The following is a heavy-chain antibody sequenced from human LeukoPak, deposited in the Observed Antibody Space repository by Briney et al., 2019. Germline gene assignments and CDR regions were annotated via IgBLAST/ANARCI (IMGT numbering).Heavy chain of an antibody. Sequence: PGGSLRLSCAASGFTFSSYAMHWVRQAPGKGLEYVSSISSNGGSTYYANSVKGRFTISRDNSKNTLYLQIGSLRADNLAAYYCARAYGAYYGTGSYYSSYFDYWGQGTLVTVSS. V-gene: IGHV3-64*01. CDR2: ISSNGGST. CDR1: GFTFSSYA. D-gene: IGHD3-10*01. CDR3: ARAYGAYYGTGSYYSSYFDY. J-gene: IGHJ4*02.